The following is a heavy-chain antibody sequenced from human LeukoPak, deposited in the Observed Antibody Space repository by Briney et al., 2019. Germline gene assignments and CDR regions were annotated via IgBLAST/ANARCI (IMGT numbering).Heavy chain of an antibody. CDR2: ISDYNGNT. V-gene: IGHV1-18*01. Sequence: ASVKVSCKASGYTFTSSGISWVRQAPGQGLEWMGWISDYNGNTNYAQKLQGRVTMTTDTSTSTAYMELRSLRSDDTAVYYCASVYCSSTSCPRGDYYYGMDVWGQGTTVTVSS. CDR1: GYTFTSSG. CDR3: ASVYCSSTSCPRGDYYYGMDV. J-gene: IGHJ6*02. D-gene: IGHD2-2*01.